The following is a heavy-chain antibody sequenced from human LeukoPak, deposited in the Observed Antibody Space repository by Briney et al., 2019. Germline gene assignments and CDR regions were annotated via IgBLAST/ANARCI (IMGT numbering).Heavy chain of an antibody. Sequence: GESLKISCKGSGYSFTSYWIGWVRQMPGKGLEWMGIIYPGDSDTRYSPSFQGQVTISADKSISTAYLQWSSLKASDTAMYYCARRRPYCGGDCYEAFDIWGQGTMVTVSS. CDR2: IYPGDSDT. CDR1: GYSFTSYW. D-gene: IGHD2-21*01. V-gene: IGHV5-51*01. CDR3: ARRRPYCGGDCYEAFDI. J-gene: IGHJ3*02.